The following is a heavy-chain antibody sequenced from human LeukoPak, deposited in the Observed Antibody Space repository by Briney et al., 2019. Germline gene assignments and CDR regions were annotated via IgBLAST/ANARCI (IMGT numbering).Heavy chain of an antibody. D-gene: IGHD4-23*01. CDR1: GYTFTGYY. V-gene: IGHV1-2*02. CDR2: TNPNSGDT. Sequence: GASVKVSCKASGYTFTGYYIHWVRQAPGQGLEWMGWTNPNSGDTAYAQKFQGRVTMTRDTSISTAYMDLSRLTSDDTAVYYCARGRGDYRGNSFYFDSWGQGTLVTVSS. J-gene: IGHJ4*02. CDR3: ARGRGDYRGNSFYFDS.